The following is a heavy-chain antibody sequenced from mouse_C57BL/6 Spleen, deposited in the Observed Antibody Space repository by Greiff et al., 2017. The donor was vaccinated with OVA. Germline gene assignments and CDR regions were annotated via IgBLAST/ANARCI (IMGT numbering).Heavy chain of an antibody. CDR3: AREGDPQVLDY. Sequence: VQLQQPGAELVRPGSSVKLSCKASGYTFTSYWMHWVKQRPIQGLEWIGNIDPSDSETNYNQKFKDKATLTVDKSSSTAYMQLSSLTSEDSAVYYCAREGDPQVLDYWGQGTTHTVSS. CDR1: GYTFTSYW. D-gene: IGHD3-1*01. V-gene: IGHV1-52*01. CDR2: IDPSDSET. J-gene: IGHJ2*01.